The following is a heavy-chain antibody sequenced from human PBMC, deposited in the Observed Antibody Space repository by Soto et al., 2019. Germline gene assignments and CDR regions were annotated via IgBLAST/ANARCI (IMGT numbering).Heavy chain of an antibody. Sequence: GASVKVSCKASGYPFTGYYMHWVRQAPGRGPEWMGWVNPNDGDTHYVRKFQGRVTMTADTSISTGYMELTRLASDDTALYYCTRRPMCRPQLIKDYGMDVWGQGTTVTVSS. CDR2: VNPNDGDT. CDR3: TRRPMCRPQLIKDYGMDV. CDR1: GYPFTGYY. D-gene: IGHD6-13*01. J-gene: IGHJ6*02. V-gene: IGHV1-2*02.